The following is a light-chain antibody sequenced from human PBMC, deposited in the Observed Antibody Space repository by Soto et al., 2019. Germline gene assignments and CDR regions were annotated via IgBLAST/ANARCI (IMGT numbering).Light chain of an antibody. Sequence: EIVMTQSPATLSVSPGERATLSCRASQSVSSYFAWYQRKPGQAPRLLIYDASNRATGIPARFSGSGSGTDFTLTISSLEPEDFAVYYCQQRSNWPLTFGQGTRLEI. V-gene: IGKV3-11*01. CDR2: DAS. CDR3: QQRSNWPLT. J-gene: IGKJ5*01. CDR1: QSVSSY.